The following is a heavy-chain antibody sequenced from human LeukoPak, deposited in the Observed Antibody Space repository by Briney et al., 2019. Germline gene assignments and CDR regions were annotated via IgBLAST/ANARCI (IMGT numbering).Heavy chain of an antibody. Sequence: PSDTLSLTCTVSGASMNNYYWSWIRQSPEKGLEWLGFVFSRGTTNLNPSFKSRLIMSIDTSKNQFSLRLSPVTAADTAVYFCARSWAAKWELPGQFDSWGQGRLVSVSS. J-gene: IGHJ4*02. CDR3: ARSWAAKWELPGQFDS. CDR1: GASMNNYY. V-gene: IGHV4-59*08. D-gene: IGHD1-26*01. CDR2: VFSRGTT.